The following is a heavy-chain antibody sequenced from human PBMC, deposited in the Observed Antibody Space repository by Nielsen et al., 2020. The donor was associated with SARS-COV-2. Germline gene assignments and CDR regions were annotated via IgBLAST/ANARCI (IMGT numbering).Heavy chain of an antibody. CDR3: ARDSSGTYRRVDY. Sequence: ASVKVSCKASGYTFTGYYVQWVRQAPGQGLEWMGRISPKSGGTNYAQKFQGRVTMTRDTSTSTVYMELSSLRSDDTAVYYCARDSSGTYRRVDYWGQGTLVTVSS. CDR2: ISPKSGGT. CDR1: GYTFTGYY. J-gene: IGHJ4*02. D-gene: IGHD3-22*01. V-gene: IGHV1-2*06.